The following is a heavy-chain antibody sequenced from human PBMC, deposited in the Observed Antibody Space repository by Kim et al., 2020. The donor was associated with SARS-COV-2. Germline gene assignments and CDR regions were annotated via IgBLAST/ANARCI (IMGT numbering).Heavy chain of an antibody. V-gene: IGHV3-33*01. J-gene: IGHJ6*02. CDR2: IWYDGSNK. Sequence: GGSLRLSCAASGFSFSSYGMHWVRQAPGKGLEWVAVIWYDGSNKYYTDSVKGRFTISRDNSKNTLYLQMNSLRAEDTAVYFCARRDRRIAVAGYYYYGMDVWGQGTTVTVSS. CDR1: GFSFSSYG. D-gene: IGHD6-19*01. CDR3: ARRDRRIAVAGYYYYGMDV.